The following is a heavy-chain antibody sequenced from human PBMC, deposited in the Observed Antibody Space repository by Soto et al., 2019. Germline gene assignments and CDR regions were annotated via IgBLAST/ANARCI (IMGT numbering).Heavy chain of an antibody. V-gene: IGHV3-21*01. J-gene: IGHJ1*01. Sequence: EVQLVESGGGLVKPGGSLRLSCAASGFTFSSYSMNWVRQAPGKGLEWVSSISSSSSYIYYADSVKGRFTISRDNAKNSLYLQMNSLRAEDTAVYYCARDRIAAAGPREYFQDWGQGTLVTVSS. D-gene: IGHD6-13*01. CDR1: GFTFSSYS. CDR3: ARDRIAAAGPREYFQD. CDR2: ISSSSSYI.